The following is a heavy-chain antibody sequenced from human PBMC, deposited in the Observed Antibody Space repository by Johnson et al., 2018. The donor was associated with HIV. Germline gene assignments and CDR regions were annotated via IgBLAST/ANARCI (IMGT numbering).Heavy chain of an antibody. V-gene: IGHV3-13*01. CDR2: IGTAGDT. CDR3: AKGVKIFHAFDI. CDR1: GFTFSNYG. J-gene: IGHJ3*02. Sequence: DVQLVESGGGVVQPGRSLRLSCAASGFTFSNYGMHWVRQATGKGLEWVSAIGTAGDTYYPGSVKGRFTISRENAKNSLYLQMNSLGAVDTAVYYCAKGVKIFHAFDIWGQGTMVTVSS.